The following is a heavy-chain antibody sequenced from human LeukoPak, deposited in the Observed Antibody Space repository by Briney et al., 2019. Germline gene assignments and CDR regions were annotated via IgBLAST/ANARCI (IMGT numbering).Heavy chain of an antibody. V-gene: IGHV1-46*01. CDR3: AKGTFSGSYFLFLDY. D-gene: IGHD1-26*01. Sequence: ASVKVSCKASGYTFTSYYMHWVRQAPGKGLEWMGIINPSGGSTSDAQKFQGRGTMTRDTSTCTVYMELSSLRSEDTAVYYCAKGTFSGSYFLFLDYWGQGTLVTVSS. J-gene: IGHJ4*02. CDR2: INPSGGST. CDR1: GYTFTSYY.